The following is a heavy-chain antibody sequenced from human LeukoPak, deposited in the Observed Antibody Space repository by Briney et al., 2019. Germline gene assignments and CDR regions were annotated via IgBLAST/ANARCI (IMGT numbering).Heavy chain of an antibody. V-gene: IGHV3-30*02. CDR1: GFTFSSYG. CDR2: IRYDGSNK. Sequence: GGPLRLSCAASGFTFSSYGMHWVRQAPGKGLEWVAFIRYDGSNKYYADSVKGRFTISRDNSKNTLYLQMNSLRAEDTAVYYCANYDRGVYYYWGQGTLVTVSS. D-gene: IGHD3-16*01. J-gene: IGHJ4*02. CDR3: ANYDRGVYYY.